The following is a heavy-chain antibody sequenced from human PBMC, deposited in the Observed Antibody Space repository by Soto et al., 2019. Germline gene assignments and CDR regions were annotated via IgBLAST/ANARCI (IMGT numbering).Heavy chain of an antibody. Sequence: SETLSLTCTVSGGSISSYYWSWIRQPPGKGLEWIGYIYYSGSTNYNPSLKSRVTISVDTSKNQFSLKLSSVTAADTAVYYCARLSSPYYDFWSGPGEYYFDYWGQGTLVTVSS. CDR2: IYYSGST. CDR1: GGSISSYY. D-gene: IGHD3-3*01. J-gene: IGHJ4*02. CDR3: ARLSSPYYDFWSGPGEYYFDY. V-gene: IGHV4-59*08.